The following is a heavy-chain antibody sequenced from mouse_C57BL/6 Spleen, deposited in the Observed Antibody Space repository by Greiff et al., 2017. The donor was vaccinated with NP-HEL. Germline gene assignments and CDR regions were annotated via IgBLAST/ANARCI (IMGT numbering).Heavy chain of an antibody. CDR1: GYSITSGYD. CDR2: ISYSGST. J-gene: IGHJ3*01. Sequence: EVQLQESGPGMVKPSQSLSLTCTVTGYSITSGYDWHWIRHFPGNKLEWMGYISYSGSTNYNPSLKSRISITHDTSKNHFFLKLNSVTTEDTATYYCARAEDYDAWFAYWGQGTLVTVSA. D-gene: IGHD2-3*01. CDR3: ARAEDYDAWFAY. V-gene: IGHV3-1*01.